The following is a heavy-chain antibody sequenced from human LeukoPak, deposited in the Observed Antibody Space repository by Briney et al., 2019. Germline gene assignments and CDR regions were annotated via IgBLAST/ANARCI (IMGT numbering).Heavy chain of an antibody. D-gene: IGHD3-22*01. CDR2: TYYRSKWYN. CDR3: ARDHYYGSSDYNSIDY. V-gene: IGHV6-1*01. Sequence: SQTLSLTCAISGDSVSGNSAAWNWIRQSPSRGLEWLGRTYYRSKWYNDYAVSVKSRLRINADTSNNQYSLQLNSVTPEDTAVYYCARDHYYGSSDYNSIDYWGQGTLVTVSS. CDR1: GDSVSGNSAA. J-gene: IGHJ4*02.